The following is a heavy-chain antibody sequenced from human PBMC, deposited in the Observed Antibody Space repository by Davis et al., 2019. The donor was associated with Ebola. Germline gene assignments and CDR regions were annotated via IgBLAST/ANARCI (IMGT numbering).Heavy chain of an antibody. CDR1: GFTFSSYG. D-gene: IGHD2/OR15-2a*01. J-gene: IGHJ3*02. CDR2: ISSSSSYI. CDR3: VKDSSNIWFDI. V-gene: IGHV3-21*04. Sequence: GESLKISCAASGFTFSSYGMNWVRQAPGKGLEWVSSISSSSSYIYYADSVKGRFTISRDNAKNSLYLQMNSLRVEDTAIYYCVKDSSNIWFDIWGQGTLVTVSS.